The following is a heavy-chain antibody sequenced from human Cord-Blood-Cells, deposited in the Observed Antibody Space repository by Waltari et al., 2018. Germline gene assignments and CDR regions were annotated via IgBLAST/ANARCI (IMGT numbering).Heavy chain of an antibody. J-gene: IGHJ6*02. V-gene: IGHV1-2*02. D-gene: IGHD2-2*01. Sequence: QVQLVQSGAEVKKPGASVKVSCTASGYTFTGYYMHWVRQAPGQGLEWMGWINPNSGGTNYAQKFQGRVTMTRDTSISTAYMELSRLRSDDTAVYYCARGGYCSSTSCYHYYGMDVWGQGTTVTVSS. CDR2: INPNSGGT. CDR1: GYTFTGYY. CDR3: ARGGYCSSTSCYHYYGMDV.